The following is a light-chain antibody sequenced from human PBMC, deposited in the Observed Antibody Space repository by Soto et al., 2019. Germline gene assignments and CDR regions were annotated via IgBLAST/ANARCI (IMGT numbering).Light chain of an antibody. J-gene: IGKJ3*01. CDR2: AAS. CDR1: QGIGSY. Sequence: IQLTQSPSSLTASVGDRVTISCRASQGIGSYLAWYQQKPGKAPRLLIFAASTLETGVPSRFSGSGFGPDFTLTISSLQPEDLATYYCQQANSFPLTFGPGTKLHI. V-gene: IGKV1-9*01. CDR3: QQANSFPLT.